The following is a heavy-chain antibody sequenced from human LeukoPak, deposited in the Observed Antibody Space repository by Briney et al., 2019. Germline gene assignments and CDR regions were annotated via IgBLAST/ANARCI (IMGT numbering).Heavy chain of an antibody. V-gene: IGHV3-30*18. CDR3: AKDRSHYYDSSGYNH. CDR2: ISYDGSNK. CDR1: GFTFSSYG. J-gene: IGHJ5*02. D-gene: IGHD3-22*01. Sequence: GGSLRLSCAASGFTFSSYGMHWVRQAPGKGLEWVAVISYDGSNKYYADSVKGRFTISRDNSKNTLYLQMNSLRAEDTAVYYCAKDRSHYYDSSGYNHWGQGTLVTVSS.